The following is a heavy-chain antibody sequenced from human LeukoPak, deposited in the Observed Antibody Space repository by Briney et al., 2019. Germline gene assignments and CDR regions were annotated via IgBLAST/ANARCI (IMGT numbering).Heavy chain of an antibody. J-gene: IGHJ4*02. D-gene: IGHD6-13*01. Sequence: GRSLRLSCAASGFTFSSYGMHRVRQAPGKGLEWVAVISYDGSNKYYADSVKGRFTISRDNSKNTLYLQMNSLRAEDTAVYYCARDGGSSSLFDYWGQGTLVTVSS. CDR1: GFTFSSYG. CDR3: ARDGGSSSLFDY. CDR2: ISYDGSNK. V-gene: IGHV3-30*19.